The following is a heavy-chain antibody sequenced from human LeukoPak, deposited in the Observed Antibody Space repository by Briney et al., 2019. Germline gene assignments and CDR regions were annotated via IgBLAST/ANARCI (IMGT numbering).Heavy chain of an antibody. CDR1: GITVSSNK. V-gene: IGHV3-66*01. CDR3: ARDLGLGVIDY. CDR2: LYSGGST. J-gene: IGHJ4*02. Sequence: QSGGSLRISCAASGITVSSNKMNWVRQAPGKGLEWVSVLYSGGSTNYADSVKGRFTISRDNSKNTLYLQMNSLRAEDTAVYYCARDLGLGVIDYWGQGTLVTVSS. D-gene: IGHD3-16*01.